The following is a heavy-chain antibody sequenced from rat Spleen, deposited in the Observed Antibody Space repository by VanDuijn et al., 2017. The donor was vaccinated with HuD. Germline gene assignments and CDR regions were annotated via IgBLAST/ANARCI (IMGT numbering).Heavy chain of an antibody. Sequence: EVQLVESGGGAVQPGRSMKLSCVASGLSFSNYDMAWVRQAPTKGLEWVASISYDGTATYYRDSVKGRFTLSRDNAKSTLYLQMNNLRSEDTATYYCTRGTYFRHWGQGVMVTVSS. CDR1: GLSFSNYD. CDR2: ISYDGTAT. D-gene: IGHD4-6*01. V-gene: IGHV5-22*01. CDR3: TRGTYFRH. J-gene: IGHJ2*01.